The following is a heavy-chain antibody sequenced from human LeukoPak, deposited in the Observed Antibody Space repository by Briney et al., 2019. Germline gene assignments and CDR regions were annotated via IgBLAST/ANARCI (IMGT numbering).Heavy chain of an antibody. J-gene: IGHJ4*02. V-gene: IGHV1-18*01. D-gene: IGHD3-22*01. CDR2: ISAYNGST. Sequence: ASVKVSCKASGYTFTSYGISWVRQAPGQGLEWMGWISAYNGSTNYAQKLQGRVTMTTDTSTSTAYMELRSLRSDDTAVYYCASEDMYHDSSGHRGSFDYWGQGTLVTVSS. CDR1: GYTFTSYG. CDR3: ASEDMYHDSSGHRGSFDY.